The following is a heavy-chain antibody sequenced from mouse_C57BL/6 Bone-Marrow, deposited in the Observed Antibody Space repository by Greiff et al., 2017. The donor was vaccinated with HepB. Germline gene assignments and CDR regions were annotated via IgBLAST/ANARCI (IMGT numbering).Heavy chain of an antibody. CDR3: TRGGITFDY. V-gene: IGHV5-9-1*02. D-gene: IGHD1-1*01. CDR1: GFTFSSYA. CDR2: ISSGGDYI. Sequence: EVKLVESGEGLVKPGGSLKLSCAASGFTFSSYAMSWVRQTPEKRLEWVAYISSGGDYIYYADTVKGRFTITRDNARNTLYLQMSSLKSEDTAMYYCTRGGITFDYWGQGTTLTVSS. J-gene: IGHJ2*01.